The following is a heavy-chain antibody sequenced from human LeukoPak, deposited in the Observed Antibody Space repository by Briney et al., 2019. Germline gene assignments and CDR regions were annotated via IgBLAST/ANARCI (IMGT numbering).Heavy chain of an antibody. CDR2: IYHSGST. CDR3: VRDSLYYYGSGSYYLDY. Sequence: PSETLSLTCTVSGYSISSGYYWGWIRQPPGKGLKWIGSIYHSGSTYYNPSLKSRVTISVDTSKNQFSFKLSSVTAADTALYYCVRDSLYYYGSGSYYLDYWGQGTLVTVSS. CDR1: GYSISSGYY. J-gene: IGHJ4*02. V-gene: IGHV4-38-2*02. D-gene: IGHD3-10*01.